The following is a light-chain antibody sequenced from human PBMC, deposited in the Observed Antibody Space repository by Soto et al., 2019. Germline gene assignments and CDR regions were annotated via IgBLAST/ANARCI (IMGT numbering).Light chain of an antibody. CDR2: DAS. J-gene: IGKJ5*01. CDR3: QQRHSYPIT. V-gene: IGKV1-33*01. Sequence: DIQMTQSPSSLSASVGDRVTITCQASQDISNYLNWYQQKPGKAPKLLIYDASNLETGVPSRFSGSGSGTEFTLTISSLQPEDFAIYYCQQRHSYPITFGQGTRLEIK. CDR1: QDISNY.